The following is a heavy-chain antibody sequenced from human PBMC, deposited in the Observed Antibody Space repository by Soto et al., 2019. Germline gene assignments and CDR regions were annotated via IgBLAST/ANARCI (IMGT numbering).Heavy chain of an antibody. CDR2: ISWDGGST. V-gene: IGHV3-43*01. J-gene: IGHJ6*02. Sequence: PGGSLRLSCAASGVTFDDYTMHWVRQAPGEGLEWVSLISWDGGSTYYADSVKGRFTISRDNSKNSLYLQMNSLRTEDTALYYCAKDYPPRYSGYDTRDYYGMDVWGQGTTVTVSS. D-gene: IGHD5-12*01. CDR1: GVTFDDYT. CDR3: AKDYPPRYSGYDTRDYYGMDV.